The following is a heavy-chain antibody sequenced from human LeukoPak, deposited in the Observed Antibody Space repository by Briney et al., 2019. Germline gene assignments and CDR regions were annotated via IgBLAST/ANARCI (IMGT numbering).Heavy chain of an antibody. Sequence: GGSLRLSCAASGFTFSNAWMNWVRQAPGKGLEWVGRIKSKTDGGTTDYAAPVKGRFTISRDDSKNTLYLQMNSLKTEDTAVYYCTTDNDIVVVPAADPFDCWGQGTLVTVSS. J-gene: IGHJ4*02. D-gene: IGHD2-2*01. V-gene: IGHV3-15*07. CDR1: GFTFSNAW. CDR3: TTDNDIVVVPAADPFDC. CDR2: IKSKTDGGTT.